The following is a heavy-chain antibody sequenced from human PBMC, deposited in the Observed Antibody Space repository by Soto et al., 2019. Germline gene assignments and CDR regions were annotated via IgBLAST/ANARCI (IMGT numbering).Heavy chain of an antibody. Sequence: SETLSLTCTVSGGSISSSSYYWGWIRQPPGKGQEWIGSIYYSGSTYYNQTLKSRVTISVDTSKNQFSMKLRSVTAADTTVYYCARLISTVANRGAFDIWGQGTMVTVSS. J-gene: IGHJ3*02. CDR3: ARLISTVANRGAFDI. CDR1: GGSISSSSYY. D-gene: IGHD4-17*01. V-gene: IGHV4-39*01. CDR2: IYYSGST.